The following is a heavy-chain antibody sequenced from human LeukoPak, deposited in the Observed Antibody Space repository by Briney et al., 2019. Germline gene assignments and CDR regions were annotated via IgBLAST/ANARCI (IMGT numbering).Heavy chain of an antibody. CDR2: VSGSGGST. CDR1: GFTFSSYA. Sequence: PGGSLRLSCAASGFTFSSYAMSWVRQAPGKGLEWVSAVSGSGGSTYYADSVKGRFTISRDNSKNTLYLQMNSLRAEDTAVYYCARDSIAARPNYYYYMDVWGKGTTVTVSS. J-gene: IGHJ6*03. V-gene: IGHV3-23*01. CDR3: ARDSIAARPNYYYYMDV. D-gene: IGHD6-6*01.